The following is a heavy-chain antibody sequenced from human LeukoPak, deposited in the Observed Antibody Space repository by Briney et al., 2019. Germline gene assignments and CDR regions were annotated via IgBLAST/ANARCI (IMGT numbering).Heavy chain of an antibody. CDR1: GFTFSSYA. D-gene: IGHD5-18*01. V-gene: IGHV3-30-3*01. CDR3: VRASGAYSFNP. CDR2: ISYDGSNK. Sequence: GGSLRLSCAASGFTFSSYAMHWVRQAPGKGLEWVAVISYDGSNKYYADSVKGRFTISRDSSKNTLYLQMNSLRAEDTAVYYCVRASGAYSFNPWGQGTLVTVSS. J-gene: IGHJ5*02.